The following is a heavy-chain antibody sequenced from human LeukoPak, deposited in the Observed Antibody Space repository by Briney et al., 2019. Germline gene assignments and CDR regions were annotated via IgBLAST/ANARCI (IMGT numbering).Heavy chain of an antibody. CDR1: GYTFTSYG. V-gene: IGHV1-18*01. D-gene: IGHD3-3*01. CDR3: ARDLVPTIFGVVFYYYYGMDV. Sequence: ASVKVSCKASGYTFTSYGISWVRQAPGQGLEWMGWISAYNGNTNYAQKLQGRVTMTTDTSTSTAYMELRSLRSDDTAVYYCARDLVPTIFGVVFYYYYGMDVWGQGTTVTVSS. CDR2: ISAYNGNT. J-gene: IGHJ6*02.